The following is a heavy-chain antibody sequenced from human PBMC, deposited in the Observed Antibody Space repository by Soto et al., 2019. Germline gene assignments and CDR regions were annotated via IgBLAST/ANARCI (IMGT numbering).Heavy chain of an antibody. CDR3: AAPSMTAVTTAWAFDL. Sequence: QMQLVQSGPEVKKPGTSVKVSCKASGFTFTSSAVQWVRQARGQRLEWIGWIVVGSGNTNYAQKLQERVTITRDMSTNTAYMELSSLRSEDTAVYYCAAPSMTAVTTAWAFDLWGQGTMVTVSS. D-gene: IGHD4-17*01. CDR2: IVVGSGNT. CDR1: GFTFTSSA. J-gene: IGHJ3*01. V-gene: IGHV1-58*01.